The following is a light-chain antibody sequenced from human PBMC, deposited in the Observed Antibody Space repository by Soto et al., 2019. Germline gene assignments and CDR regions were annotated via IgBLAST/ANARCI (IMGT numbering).Light chain of an antibody. CDR2: AAS. J-gene: IGKJ4*01. Sequence: DIQMTQSPSSLSASVGDRVTITCRASQGISNYLAWYQQKPGKVPKLLIYAASTLQSGVPSRFSGSGSWTAFTLTISSLQPEDVATYYCQKCGIAPFSFGGGTKVDIK. CDR1: QGISNY. V-gene: IGKV1-27*01. CDR3: QKCGIAPFS.